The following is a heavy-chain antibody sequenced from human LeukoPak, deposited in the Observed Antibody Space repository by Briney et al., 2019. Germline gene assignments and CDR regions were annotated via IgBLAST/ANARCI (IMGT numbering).Heavy chain of an antibody. D-gene: IGHD3-3*01. CDR2: IYYSGST. Sequence: SETLSLTCTVSGGSISSSSYYWGWIRQPPGKGLEWIGSIYYSGSTYYNPSLKSRVTISVDTSKNQFSLKLSSVTAADTAVYYCARPEVGYYDFWSGPLNEDYYYYMDVWGKGTTVTVSS. V-gene: IGHV4-39*07. J-gene: IGHJ6*03. CDR3: ARPEVGYYDFWSGPLNEDYYYYMDV. CDR1: GGSISSSSYY.